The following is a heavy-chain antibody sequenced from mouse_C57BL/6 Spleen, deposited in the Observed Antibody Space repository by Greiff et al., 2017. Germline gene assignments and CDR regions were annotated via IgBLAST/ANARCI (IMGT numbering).Heavy chain of an antibody. V-gene: IGHV5-6*01. CDR2: ISSGGSYT. CDR3: SRESHFDY. CDR1: GFTFSSYG. J-gene: IGHJ2*01. Sequence: EVKVVESGGDLVKPGGSLKLSCAASGFTFSSYGMSWVRQTPDKRLEWVATISSGGSYTYYPDSVKGRFTISRDNAKNTLYLQMSILKSEDTAMYYCSRESHFDYWGQGTTLTVSS.